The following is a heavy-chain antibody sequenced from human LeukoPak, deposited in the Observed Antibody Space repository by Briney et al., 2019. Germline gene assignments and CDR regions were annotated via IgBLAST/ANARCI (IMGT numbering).Heavy chain of an antibody. CDR1: GGSISSSSYY. CDR2: IYYSGST. J-gene: IGHJ4*02. D-gene: IGHD4-17*01. CDR3: ARVPTVTFFDY. V-gene: IGHV4-39*07. Sequence: SETLSLTCTVSGGSISSSSYYWGWIRQPPGKGLEWIGSIYYSGSTHYNPSLESRVTMSVDTSKNQFSLKLSSVTAADTAVYYCARVPTVTFFDYWGQGTLVTVSS.